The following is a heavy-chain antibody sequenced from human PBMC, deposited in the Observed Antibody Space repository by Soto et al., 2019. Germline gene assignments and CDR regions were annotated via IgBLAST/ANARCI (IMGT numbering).Heavy chain of an antibody. CDR1: GGSISSYY. Sequence: SETLSLTCTVSGGSISSYYWSWIRQPPGKGLEWIGYIYYSGSTNYNPSLKSRVTISVDTSKNQFSLKLSSVTAADTAVYYCARAGIAVAGSVPLGDYYGMDVWGQGTTVTVSS. V-gene: IGHV4-59*01. J-gene: IGHJ6*02. D-gene: IGHD6-19*01. CDR2: IYYSGST. CDR3: ARAGIAVAGSVPLGDYYGMDV.